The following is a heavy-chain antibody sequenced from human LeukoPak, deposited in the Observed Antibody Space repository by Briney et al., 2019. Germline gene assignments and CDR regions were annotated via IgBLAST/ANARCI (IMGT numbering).Heavy chain of an antibody. CDR3: ASHYETSGYFGFDI. Sequence: GESLKISCKGSGYVFTNYWIAWVRQVPEKGLEWMGIIHPGSSNTKYGPSFQGQDAISADKSISTAYLHWNNLRASDTAMYYCASHYETSGYFGFDIWGQGTMVTV. D-gene: IGHD3-22*01. CDR2: IHPGSSNT. V-gene: IGHV5-51*01. CDR1: GYVFTNYW. J-gene: IGHJ3*02.